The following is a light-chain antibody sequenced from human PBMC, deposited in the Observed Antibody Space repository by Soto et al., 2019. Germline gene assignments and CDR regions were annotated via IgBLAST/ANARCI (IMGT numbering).Light chain of an antibody. Sequence: QSALTQPRSVSGSPGQSVTISCAGTSSDVGGYNYVSWYQQYPGEAPKLMIYDVLKRPSGVPDRFSGSKSGDTASLTISGLQAEDEADYYCCSYAVSYRLLFGGGTKLTVL. J-gene: IGLJ2*01. CDR3: CSYAVSYRLL. V-gene: IGLV2-11*01. CDR2: DVL. CDR1: SSDVGGYNY.